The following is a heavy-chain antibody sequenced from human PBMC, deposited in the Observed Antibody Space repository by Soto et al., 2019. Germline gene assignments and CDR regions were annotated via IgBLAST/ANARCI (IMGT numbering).Heavy chain of an antibody. Sequence: SQTLSLTCAISGDSVSSNSAAWNWIRQSPSRGLEWLGRTYYRSKWYNDYAVSVKSRITINPDTSKNQFSLQLNSVTPEDTAVYYCARDNPDSSGYYYYYGMDVWGQGTTVTVSS. CDR3: ARDNPDSSGYYYYYGMDV. CDR1: GDSVSSNSAA. D-gene: IGHD3-22*01. CDR2: TYYRSKWYN. V-gene: IGHV6-1*01. J-gene: IGHJ6*02.